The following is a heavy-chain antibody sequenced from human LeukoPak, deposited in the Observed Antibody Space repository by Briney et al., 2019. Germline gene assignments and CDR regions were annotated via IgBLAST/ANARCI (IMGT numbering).Heavy chain of an antibody. J-gene: IGHJ4*02. D-gene: IGHD1-1*01. CDR2: ISASSGDYI. V-gene: IGHV3-23*01. CDR3: AYTGFTPLAYFDY. CDR1: AFTLSSFA. Sequence: GGSLRLSCATSAFTLSSFAMAWVRQTPGKGLQSVAAISASSGDYIFYEDSVKGRFTISRDNSKSTVYLEMRDVRAEDTATYFCAYTGFTPLAYFDYWGQGALVTVSS.